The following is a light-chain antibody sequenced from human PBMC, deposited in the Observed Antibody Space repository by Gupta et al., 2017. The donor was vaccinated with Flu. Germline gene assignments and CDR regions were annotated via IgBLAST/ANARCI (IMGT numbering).Light chain of an antibody. CDR1: QSVVDSSNTKNY. CDR3: QQKDSTLSI. V-gene: IGKV4-1*01. J-gene: IGKJ2*01. CDR2: WAS. Sequence: MVMTQSPDPLAVSLGERATINCKSSQSVVDSSNTKNYLAWYQQKPGQPPKLLIYWASTREYGVPDRFSGRGSGTDFTLTISSLQAEDVAVYYCQQKDSTLSILGQGTKLEIK.